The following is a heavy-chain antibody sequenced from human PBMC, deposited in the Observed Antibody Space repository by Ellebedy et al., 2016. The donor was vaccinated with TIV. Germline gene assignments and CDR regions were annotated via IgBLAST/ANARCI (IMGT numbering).Heavy chain of an antibody. Sequence: SETLSLXXTVSGGSVSSGSYYWSWIRQPPGKGLEWIGYIYYSGSTNYNPSLKSRVTISVDTSKNQFSLKLSSVTAADTAVYYCARDSGAVAGTFDYWGQGTLVTVSS. CDR3: ARDSGAVAGTFDY. J-gene: IGHJ4*02. D-gene: IGHD6-19*01. V-gene: IGHV4-61*01. CDR1: GGSVSSGSYY. CDR2: IYYSGST.